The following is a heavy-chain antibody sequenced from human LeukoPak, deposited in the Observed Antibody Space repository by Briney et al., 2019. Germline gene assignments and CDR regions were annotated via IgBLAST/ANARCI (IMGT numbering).Heavy chain of an antibody. D-gene: IGHD2-21*01. V-gene: IGHV1-69*13. CDR2: IIPIFGTA. CDR3: ARGVTYCGGDCYGY. J-gene: IGHJ4*02. CDR1: GGTFSSYA. Sequence: SVRVSCKASGGTFSSYAISWVRQAPGQGLEWMGGIIPIFGTANYAQKFQGRVTITADESTSTAYMELSSLRSEDTAVYYCARGVTYCGGDCYGYWGQGTLVTVSS.